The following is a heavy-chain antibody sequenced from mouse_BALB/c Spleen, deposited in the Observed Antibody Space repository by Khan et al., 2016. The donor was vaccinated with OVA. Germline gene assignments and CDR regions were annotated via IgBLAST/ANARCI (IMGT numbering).Heavy chain of an antibody. D-gene: IGHD2-14*01. J-gene: IGHJ4*01. V-gene: IGHV1-4*01. CDR3: ARRTTEYALDY. CDR2: INPRSDYT. Sequence: VKLLESGAELARPGASVKMSCKASGYTFTSHTMHWVKQRPGQGLEWIGYINPRSDYTQYNQKFNDKATLTADISSSTAYMQLSSLTSEDSAVYYCARRTTEYALDYWGQGTSVTVSS. CDR1: GYTFTSHT.